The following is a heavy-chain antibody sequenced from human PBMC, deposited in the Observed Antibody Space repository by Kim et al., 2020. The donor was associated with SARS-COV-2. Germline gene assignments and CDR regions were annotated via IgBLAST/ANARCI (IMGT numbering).Heavy chain of an antibody. J-gene: IGHJ6*02. CDR2: IYYSGST. CDR3: AESRHFYYGLDV. V-gene: IGHV4-39*07. CDR1: RGSIRSNSNY. Sequence: SETLSHTCTVSRGSIRSNSNYWAWIRQPPGKGLEWIGNIYYSGSTYYNPSLKNRVTISVDMSKNQFSLKVSSVTAADTAVYYCAESRHFYYGLDVWGQGT.